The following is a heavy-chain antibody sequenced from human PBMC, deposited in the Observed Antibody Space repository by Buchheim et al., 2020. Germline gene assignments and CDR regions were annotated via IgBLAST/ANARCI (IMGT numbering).Heavy chain of an antibody. J-gene: IGHJ4*02. V-gene: IGHV3-11*06. CDR2: ISSSSSYT. Sequence: QVQLVESGGGLVKPGGSLRLSCAASGFTFSDYYMSWIRQAPGKGLEWVSYISSSSSYTNYADSVKGRFTIPRAHAKNPLDLQMNSLGAEDTAVYYCARVSYSSSRSYYFDYWGQGTL. CDR3: ARVSYSSSRSYYFDY. CDR1: GFTFSDYY. D-gene: IGHD6-13*01.